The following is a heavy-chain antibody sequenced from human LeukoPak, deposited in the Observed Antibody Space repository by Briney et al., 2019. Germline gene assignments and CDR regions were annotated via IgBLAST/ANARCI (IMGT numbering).Heavy chain of an antibody. J-gene: IGHJ4*02. Sequence: GGSLRLSCAASGFTVSSNDMSWVRQAPGKGLEWVSLIYAGGSSSAFYADSVKGRFTGYRHDSKNTLDLKMNGLRADDTAVYYCLRQGVGDPPRWGQGTLVTVSS. CDR3: LRQGVGDPPR. D-gene: IGHD3-16*01. CDR1: GFTVSSND. CDR2: IYAGGSSSA. V-gene: IGHV3-53*04.